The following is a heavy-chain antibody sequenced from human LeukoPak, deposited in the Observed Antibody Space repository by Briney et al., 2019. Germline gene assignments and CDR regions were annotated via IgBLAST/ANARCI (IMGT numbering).Heavy chain of an antibody. J-gene: IGHJ5*02. CDR2: INAYNGDI. D-gene: IGHD6-25*01. CDR1: GYTFNSYG. CDR3: ARGGSGPWFDP. Sequence: ASVKVSCKASGYTFNSYGISWVRQAPGQGLEWMGWINAYNGDINHAQKFQGRVTMSTDTSTTTAYMELGSLRSDDTAVYYCARGGSGPWFDPWGQGTLVTVSS. V-gene: IGHV1-18*04.